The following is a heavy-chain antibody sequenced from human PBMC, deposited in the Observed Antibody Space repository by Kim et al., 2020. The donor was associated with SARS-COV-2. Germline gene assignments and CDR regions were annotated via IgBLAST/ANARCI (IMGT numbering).Heavy chain of an antibody. CDR2: INHSGST. CDR1: GGSFSGYY. J-gene: IGHJ5*02. Sequence: SETLSLTCAVYGGSFSGYYWSWIRQPPGKGLEWIGEINHSGSTNYNPSLKSRVTISVDTSKNQFSLKLSSVTAADTAVYYCARGRRVLLWFGEFENWFDPWGQGTLVTVSS. D-gene: IGHD3-10*01. V-gene: IGHV4-34*01. CDR3: ARGRRVLLWFGEFENWFDP.